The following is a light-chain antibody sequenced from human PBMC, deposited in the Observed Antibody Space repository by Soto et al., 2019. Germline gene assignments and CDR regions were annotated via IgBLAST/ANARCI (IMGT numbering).Light chain of an antibody. CDR2: GTS. Sequence: QSVLTQPPSVSGAPGQRVTISCTGSSSNIGARYDVHWYQQLPGTAPKLLIYGTSNRPSGVPDRFSGSKSGTSASLAITGLQAEDEADYYCQSYDSRQKGVVFGGGTKLTVL. V-gene: IGLV1-40*01. CDR1: SSNIGARYD. CDR3: QSYDSRQKGVV. J-gene: IGLJ2*01.